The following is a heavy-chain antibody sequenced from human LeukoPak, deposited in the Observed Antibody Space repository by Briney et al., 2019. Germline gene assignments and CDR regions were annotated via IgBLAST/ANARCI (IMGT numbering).Heavy chain of an antibody. J-gene: IGHJ4*02. D-gene: IGHD3-10*01. Sequence: PGGTLRLSCAASGFTFSSYWMSWVRQAPGKGLEWVANIKQDGSEKYYVDSVKGRFTISRDNAKNSLYLQMNSLRAEDTAVYYCAKDSTLGHYYGSGSYSDYWGQGTLVTVSS. V-gene: IGHV3-7*01. CDR3: AKDSTLGHYYGSGSYSDY. CDR1: GFTFSSYW. CDR2: IKQDGSEK.